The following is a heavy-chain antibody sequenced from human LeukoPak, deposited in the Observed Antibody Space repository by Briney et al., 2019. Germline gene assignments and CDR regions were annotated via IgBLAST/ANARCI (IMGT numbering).Heavy chain of an antibody. CDR1: GFTFSSYA. Sequence: GGSLRLSCAASGFTFSSYAMSWVRQAPGKGLEWVSAISGSGGNTYYADSVKGRFTISRDNSKNTLYLQMNSLRAEDTAVYYCAKHPIVVVTAPSYWGQGTLVTVSS. CDR2: ISGSGGNT. V-gene: IGHV3-23*01. CDR3: AKHPIVVVTAPSY. D-gene: IGHD2-21*02. J-gene: IGHJ4*02.